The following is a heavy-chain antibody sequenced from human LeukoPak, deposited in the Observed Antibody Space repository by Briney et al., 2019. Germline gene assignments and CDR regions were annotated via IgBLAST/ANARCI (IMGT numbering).Heavy chain of an antibody. D-gene: IGHD1-26*01. CDR3: ARDVVGATYFD. J-gene: IGHJ4*02. Sequence: GGSLRLSCAASGFTFSSYAMTWVRQAPGKGLEWVSIIYSGGSTSYADSVKGRFTISRDNSKNTLYLQMNSLRAEDTAVYYCARDVVGATYFDWGQGTLVTVSS. CDR1: GFTFSSYA. CDR2: IYSGGST. V-gene: IGHV3-23*03.